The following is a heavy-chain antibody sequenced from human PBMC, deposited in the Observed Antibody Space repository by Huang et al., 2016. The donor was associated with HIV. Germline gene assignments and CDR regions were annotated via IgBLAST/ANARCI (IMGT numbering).Heavy chain of an antibody. CDR2: IVTAGDT. CDR3: ARVGDYGDYSCDH. CDR1: GFIFSSYD. V-gene: IGHV3-13*01. Sequence: EVQLVESGGGLVQPGGSLRLSCAASGFIFSSYDMQWVRQVPGKGLEWVSSIVTAGDTYYPGSVKGRFTISRDNAKNSLYLQMNSLRAGDTAMYYCARVGDYGDYSCDHWGQGTLVTVSP. J-gene: IGHJ4*02. D-gene: IGHD4-17*01.